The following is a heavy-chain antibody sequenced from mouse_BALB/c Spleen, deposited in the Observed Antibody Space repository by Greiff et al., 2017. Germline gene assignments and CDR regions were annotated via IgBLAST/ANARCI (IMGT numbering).Heavy chain of an antibody. J-gene: IGHJ2*01. CDR2: IDPENGNT. CDR3: AISRGNYVRDSFET. Sequence: VQLQQSGAELVRPGALVKLSCKASGFNIKDYYMHWVKQRPEQGLEWIGWIDPENGNTIYDPKFQGKASITADTSSNTAYLQLSSLTSEDTAVYYCAISRGNYVRDSFETRGQGATLTESS. D-gene: IGHD2-1*01. V-gene: IGHV14-1*02. CDR1: GFNIKDYY.